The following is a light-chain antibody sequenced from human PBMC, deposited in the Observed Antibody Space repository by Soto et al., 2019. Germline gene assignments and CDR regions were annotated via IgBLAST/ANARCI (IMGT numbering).Light chain of an antibody. CDR3: QQYNRYWT. V-gene: IGKV1-5*03. CDR1: QSISSW. Sequence: IQMTQSPSTLSASVGDRVTITCRASQSISSWLAWYQQKPGKAPKLLIYKASSLESGVPSRFSGSGSGTEFTLTISSLQPDDFATYYCQQYNRYWTFGQGTQVEIK. J-gene: IGKJ1*01. CDR2: KAS.